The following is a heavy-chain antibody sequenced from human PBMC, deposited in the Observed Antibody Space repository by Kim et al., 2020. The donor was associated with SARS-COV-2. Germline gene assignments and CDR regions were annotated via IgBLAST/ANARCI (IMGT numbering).Heavy chain of an antibody. CDR1: GFTFSSYA. J-gene: IGHJ4*02. Sequence: GGSLRLSCAASGFTFSSYAMHWVRQAPGKGLEWVAVISYDGSNKYYADSVKGRFTISRDNSKNTLYLQMNSLRAEDTAVYYCARDGELGSWIQLWMDYWGQGNLVTVSS. CDR3: ARDGELGSWIQLWMDY. CDR2: ISYDGSNK. D-gene: IGHD5-18*01. V-gene: IGHV3-30*04.